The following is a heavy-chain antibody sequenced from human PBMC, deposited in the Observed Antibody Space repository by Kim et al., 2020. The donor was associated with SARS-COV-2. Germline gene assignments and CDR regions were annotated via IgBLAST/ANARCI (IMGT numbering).Heavy chain of an antibody. Sequence: AQKFQGRVTITADESTSTAYMELSSLRSEDTAVYYCASSQSRDGYLNFDPWGQGTLVTVSS. D-gene: IGHD5-12*01. CDR3: ASSQSRDGYLNFDP. V-gene: IGHV1-69*01. J-gene: IGHJ5*02.